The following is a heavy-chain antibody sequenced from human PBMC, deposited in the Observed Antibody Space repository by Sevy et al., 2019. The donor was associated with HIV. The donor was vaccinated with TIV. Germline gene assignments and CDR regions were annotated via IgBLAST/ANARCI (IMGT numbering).Heavy chain of an antibody. V-gene: IGHV1-69*13. Sequence: ASVKVSCKASGGTFSSYAISWVRQAPGQGLEWMGGIIPIFGTANYAQKVQGRVTITADESTSTAYMELSGLRSEDTAVYYCARGAGDIVVVPAAIRYYYYGMDVWGQGTTVTVSS. J-gene: IGHJ6*02. D-gene: IGHD2-2*01. CDR1: GGTFSSYA. CDR3: ARGAGDIVVVPAAIRYYYYGMDV. CDR2: IIPIFGTA.